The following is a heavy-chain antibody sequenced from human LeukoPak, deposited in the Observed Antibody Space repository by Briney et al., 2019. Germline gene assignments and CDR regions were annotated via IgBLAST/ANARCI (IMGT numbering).Heavy chain of an antibody. CDR1: GFTFSSYT. V-gene: IGHV3-48*01. D-gene: IGHD6-19*01. Sequence: GGSLRLSCAASGFTFSSYTMNWVRQAPGKGLEWVSCISSTNSTIYYADSVKGRFTISRDNAKNSLYLQMNSLRVEDTAVYYCARDSGWSFNYWGQGTLVTVSS. J-gene: IGHJ4*02. CDR2: ISSTNSTI. CDR3: ARDSGWSFNY.